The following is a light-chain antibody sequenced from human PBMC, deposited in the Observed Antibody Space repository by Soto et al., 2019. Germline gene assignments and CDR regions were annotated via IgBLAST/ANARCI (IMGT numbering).Light chain of an antibody. CDR3: SSYTSSGTYV. CDR2: EVS. Sequence: QSALPQPPSASGSPGQSVTISCTGTSSDIGTYGYVSWYQHLPDKAPKLIIYEVSKRPSGVPDRFSGSKSGNTASLTVSGLQAEDDADYYCSSYTSSGTYVFGTGTKVTVL. V-gene: IGLV2-8*01. J-gene: IGLJ1*01. CDR1: SSDIGTYGY.